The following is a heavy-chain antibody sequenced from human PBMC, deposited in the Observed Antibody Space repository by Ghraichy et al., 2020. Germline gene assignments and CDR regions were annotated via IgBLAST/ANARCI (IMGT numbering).Heavy chain of an antibody. V-gene: IGHV4-34*01. J-gene: IGHJ4*02. CDR2: INHSGST. Sequence: SETLSLTCAVYGGSFSGYYWSWIRQPPGKGLEWIGEINHSGSTDYNPSLRSRVTMSVDTSKNQFSLKLSSVTAADTAVYYCANANTYGDGYYFDSWGQGTLVTVSS. CDR3: ANANTYGDGYYFDS. CDR1: GGSFSGYY. D-gene: IGHD4-17*01.